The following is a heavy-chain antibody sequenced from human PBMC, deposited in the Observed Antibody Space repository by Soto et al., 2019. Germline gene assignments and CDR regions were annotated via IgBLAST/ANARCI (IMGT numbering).Heavy chain of an antibody. CDR3: ARVPDY. Sequence: SETLSLTCTVSGGSISSYYWSWIRQPPGKGLEWIGSISYSGSTYYNASLRSRLTISVDTSKNQFSLKLSSVTAADTAVYYCARVPDYWGQGTLVTVSS. CDR1: GGSISSYY. V-gene: IGHV4-59*12. CDR2: ISYSGST. J-gene: IGHJ4*02.